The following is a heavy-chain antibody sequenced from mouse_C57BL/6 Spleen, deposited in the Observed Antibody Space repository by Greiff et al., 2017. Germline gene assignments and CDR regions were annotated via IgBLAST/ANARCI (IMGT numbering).Heavy chain of an antibody. CDR1: GYAFSSSW. CDR2: IYPGDGDT. D-gene: IGHD2-3*01. J-gene: IGHJ2*01. CDR3: TRSLYDGEFDY. V-gene: IGHV1-82*01. Sequence: QVQLQQSGPELVKPGASVKISCKASGYAFSSSWMNWVKQRPGKGLEWIGRIYPGDGDTNYNGKFKGKATLPADKSSSTAYMQRSSLTAEYSAVYFCTRSLYDGEFDYWGQGTTLTVSS.